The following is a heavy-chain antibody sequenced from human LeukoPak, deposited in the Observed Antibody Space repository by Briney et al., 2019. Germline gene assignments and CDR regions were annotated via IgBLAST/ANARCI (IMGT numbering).Heavy chain of an antibody. CDR1: GFTFGDYA. V-gene: IGHV3-49*03. CDR3: TRDGCSSTSCYIGRWFDP. D-gene: IGHD2-2*02. J-gene: IGHJ5*02. CDR2: IRSKAYGGTT. Sequence: GGSLRLSCTASGFTFGDYAMSWFRQAPGKRLEWVGFIRSKAYGGTTEYAASVKGRFTISRDDSKSIAYLQMNSLKTEDTAVYYCTRDGCSSTSCYIGRWFDPWGQGTLVTVSS.